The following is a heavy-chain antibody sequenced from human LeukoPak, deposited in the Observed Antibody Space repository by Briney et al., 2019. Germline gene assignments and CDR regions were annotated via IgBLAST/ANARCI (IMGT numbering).Heavy chain of an antibody. D-gene: IGHD2-15*01. CDR3: AKEATSDCSGGSCYYWYFDL. J-gene: IGHJ2*01. CDR1: GFTFSSYA. Sequence: PGGSLRLSCAASGFTFSSYAMSWVRQAPGKGLEWVSAISGSGGSTYYADSVKGRFTISRDNSKNTLHLQMNSLRAEDTAVYYCAKEATSDCSGGSCYYWYFDLWGRGTLVTVSS. CDR2: ISGSGGST. V-gene: IGHV3-23*01.